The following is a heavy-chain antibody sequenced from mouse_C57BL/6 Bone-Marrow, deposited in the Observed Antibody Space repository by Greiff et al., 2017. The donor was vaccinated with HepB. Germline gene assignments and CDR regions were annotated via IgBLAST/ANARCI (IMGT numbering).Heavy chain of an antibody. J-gene: IGHJ1*03. Sequence: EVQLQESGAELVRPGASVKLSCTASGFNIKDDYMHWVKQRPVQGLEWIGWIDPENGDTEYASKFQGKATITADTSSNTAYLQLSSLTSEDTAVYYCTYYYGSSYGYWYFDVWGTGTTVTVSS. D-gene: IGHD1-1*01. CDR3: TYYYGSSYGYWYFDV. CDR1: GFNIKDDY. V-gene: IGHV14-4*01. CDR2: IDPENGDT.